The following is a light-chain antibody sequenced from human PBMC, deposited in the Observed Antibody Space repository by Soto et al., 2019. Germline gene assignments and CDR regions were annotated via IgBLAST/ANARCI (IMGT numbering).Light chain of an antibody. J-gene: IGKJ5*01. CDR2: AAS. V-gene: IGKV1-8*01. CDR1: QGISSY. Sequence: AIRVTASSSSLSASSGGRVTIICRASQGISSYLAWYQQKPGKAPKLLIYAASTRQSGVPSRFSGSGSGTDFTLTISSLQSEDFATYYCQQYYSYPITFGQGTRLDIK. CDR3: QQYYSYPIT.